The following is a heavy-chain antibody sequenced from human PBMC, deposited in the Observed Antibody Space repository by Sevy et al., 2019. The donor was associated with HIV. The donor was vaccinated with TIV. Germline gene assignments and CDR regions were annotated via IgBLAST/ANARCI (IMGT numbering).Heavy chain of an antibody. Sequence: GGSLRLSCAASGFIFSSYYFHWVRQAPGKGLEWVAFISFDGDNKYYADSVKGRFTISRDNSKNTVYLQINSLRAEDTAVYYCARETISGYNLWGQGTLVTVSS. J-gene: IGHJ4*02. CDR1: GFIFSSYY. V-gene: IGHV3-30*14. CDR3: ARETISGYNL. D-gene: IGHD5-12*01. CDR2: ISFDGDNK.